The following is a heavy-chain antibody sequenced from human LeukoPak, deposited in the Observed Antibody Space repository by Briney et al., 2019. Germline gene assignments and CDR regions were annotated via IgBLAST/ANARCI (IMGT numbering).Heavy chain of an antibody. J-gene: IGHJ6*02. V-gene: IGHV3-23*01. Sequence: GGSLRLSCAASGFTFSSYAMSWVRQAPGKGLEWVSAISGSGGSTYYADSVKGQFTISRDNSKNTLYLQMNSLRAEDTAVYYCAKEVGERYYYYYGMDVWGQGTTVTVSS. D-gene: IGHD3-16*01. CDR1: GFTFSSYA. CDR2: ISGSGGST. CDR3: AKEVGERYYYYYGMDV.